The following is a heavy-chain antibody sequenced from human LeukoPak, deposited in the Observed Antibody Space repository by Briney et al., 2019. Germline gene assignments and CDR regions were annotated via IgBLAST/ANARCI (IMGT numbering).Heavy chain of an antibody. D-gene: IGHD3-22*01. CDR1: GFTFSGSA. V-gene: IGHV3-73*01. Sequence: GGSLRLSCAASGFTFSGSAIHWVGQASGQGLEGVGRIRNIANSDAKACAASVKGRFTVSRDESKNTAYLQMNSLKTEDTAVYYCTNYCYDSRGYPYPDYWGRGTLVTVSS. CDR2: IRNIANSDAK. J-gene: IGHJ4*02. CDR3: TNYCYDSRGYPYPDY.